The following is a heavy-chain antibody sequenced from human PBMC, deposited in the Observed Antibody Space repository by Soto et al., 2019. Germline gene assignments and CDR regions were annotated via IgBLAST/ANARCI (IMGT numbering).Heavy chain of an antibody. CDR2: IYHSGST. CDR1: GGSISSGGYS. Sequence: TLSLTCAVSGGSISSGGYSWSWIRQPPGKGLEWIGYIYHSGSTYYNPSLKSRVTISVDRSKNQFSLKLSSVTAADTAVYYCARVLAAAGTGWFDPWGQGTLVTVS. J-gene: IGHJ5*02. D-gene: IGHD6-13*01. V-gene: IGHV4-30-2*01. CDR3: ARVLAAAGTGWFDP.